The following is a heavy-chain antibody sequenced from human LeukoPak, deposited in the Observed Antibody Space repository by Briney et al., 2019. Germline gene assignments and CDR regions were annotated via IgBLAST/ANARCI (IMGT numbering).Heavy chain of an antibody. CDR3: ARDYASGSYYDY. D-gene: IGHD3-10*01. CDR2: MNPNSGGT. J-gene: IGHJ4*02. Sequence: ASVKVSCKASGYTFIGDYLHWVRQAPGQGLEWMGWMNPNSGGTNYAQKFQGRVTMTRDTSISTAYMELTRLRSDDTAVYYCARDYASGSYYDYWGQGSLVTVSS. V-gene: IGHV1-2*02. CDR1: GYTFIGDY.